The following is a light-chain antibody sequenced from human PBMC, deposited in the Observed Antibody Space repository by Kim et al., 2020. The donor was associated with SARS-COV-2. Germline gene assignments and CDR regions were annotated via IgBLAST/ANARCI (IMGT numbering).Light chain of an antibody. CDR2: ATS. CDR3: QQSYSTPLT. J-gene: IGKJ4*01. Sequence: ASVGDRVTITCRARQSISRFLNWYQQKPGKAPKFLIYATSSLQSGVPSRFSGSGSGTDFTLTISSLHPEDFATYYCQQSYSTPLTFGGGTKVDIK. V-gene: IGKV1-39*01. CDR1: QSISRF.